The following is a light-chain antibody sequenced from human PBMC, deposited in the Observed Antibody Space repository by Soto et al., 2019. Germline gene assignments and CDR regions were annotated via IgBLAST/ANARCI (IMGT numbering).Light chain of an antibody. CDR3: QQYHNWPPVT. V-gene: IGKV3-15*01. CDR1: QSISRN. J-gene: IGKJ4*01. Sequence: ETVMTQSPATLSVSRGERATLSCRASQSISRNLAWYQQKPGQAPRLLIYGASTRATGIPARFSGRGSGTEFSLTISSLPSEDFAVYYCQQYHNWPPVTFGGGTKVEIK. CDR2: GAS.